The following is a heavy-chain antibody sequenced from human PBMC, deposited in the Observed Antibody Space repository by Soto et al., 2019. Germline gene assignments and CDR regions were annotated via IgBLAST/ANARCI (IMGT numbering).Heavy chain of an antibody. Sequence: QVQLVESGGGVVQPGRSLRLSCAASGFTFSSYGMHWVRQAPGKGLEWVAVIWYDGSNKYYADSVKGRFTISRDNSKNTLYLQMNSLRAEDTAVYYCARVVSGYDSFDYWGQGTLVTVSS. J-gene: IGHJ4*02. CDR1: GFTFSSYG. CDR2: IWYDGSNK. V-gene: IGHV3-33*01. CDR3: ARVVSGYDSFDY. D-gene: IGHD5-12*01.